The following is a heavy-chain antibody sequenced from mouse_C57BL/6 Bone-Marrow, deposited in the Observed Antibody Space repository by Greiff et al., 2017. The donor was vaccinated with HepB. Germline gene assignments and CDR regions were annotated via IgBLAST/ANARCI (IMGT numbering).Heavy chain of an antibody. Sequence: EVKLQESGPGLVKPSQSLSLTCSVTGYSITSGYYWNWIRQFPGNKLEWMGYISYDGSNKYNPALKNRISITRDTSKNQFFLKLNSVTTEDTATYYCARQTAQATAWFAYWGQGTLVTVSA. D-gene: IGHD3-2*02. CDR2: ISYDGSN. CDR3: ARQTAQATAWFAY. CDR1: GYSITSGYY. J-gene: IGHJ3*01. V-gene: IGHV3-6*01.